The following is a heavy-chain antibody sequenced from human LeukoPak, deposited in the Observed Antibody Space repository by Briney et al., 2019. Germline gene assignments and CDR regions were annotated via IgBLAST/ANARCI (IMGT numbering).Heavy chain of an antibody. V-gene: IGHV3-23*01. CDR1: GFTFSSYA. D-gene: IGHD3-22*01. Sequence: GGSLRLSCAASGFTFSSYAMSWVRQAPGKGLEWVSAISGSGGSTYHADSVKGRFTISRDNSKNTLYLQMNSLRAEDTAVYYCAKGPYYYDSSAYHYGAFDIWGQGTMVTVSS. J-gene: IGHJ3*02. CDR2: ISGSGGST. CDR3: AKGPYYYDSSAYHYGAFDI.